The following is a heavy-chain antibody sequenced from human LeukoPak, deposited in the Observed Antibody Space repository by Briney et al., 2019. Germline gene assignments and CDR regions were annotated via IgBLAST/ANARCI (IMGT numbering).Heavy chain of an antibody. CDR1: GGSISSYY. CDR2: IYTSGST. J-gene: IGHJ4*02. V-gene: IGHV4-4*07. D-gene: IGHD2-2*02. Sequence: SETLSLTCTVSGGSISSYYWSWIRQPAGKGLEWIGRIYTSGSTNYNPSLKSRVTMSVDTSKNQFSLKLSSVTAADTAVYYCAAGIYCSSTSCYTFDYWGQGTLVTVSS. CDR3: AAGIYCSSTSCYTFDY.